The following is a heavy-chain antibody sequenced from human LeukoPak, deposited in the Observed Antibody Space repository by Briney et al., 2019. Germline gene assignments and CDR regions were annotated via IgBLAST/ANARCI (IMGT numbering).Heavy chain of an antibody. D-gene: IGHD2-15*01. Sequence: PGGSLRLSCAASGFTFSRYSMNWVRQAPGKGLEWVSSISISSNYIYYADSVKGRFTISRDNAKNSLYLQVNSLRAEDTAVYYCARDRYCRDWGQGTLVTVSS. V-gene: IGHV3-21*01. CDR2: ISISSNYI. CDR1: GFTFSRYS. J-gene: IGHJ4*02. CDR3: ARDRYCRD.